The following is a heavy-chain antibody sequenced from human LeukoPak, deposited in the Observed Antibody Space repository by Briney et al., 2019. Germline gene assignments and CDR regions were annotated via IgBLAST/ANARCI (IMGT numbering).Heavy chain of an antibody. D-gene: IGHD6-13*01. CDR2: ISSGAASI. CDR1: GFTFSSYE. V-gene: IGHV3-48*03. J-gene: IGHJ4*02. Sequence: GGSLRLSCSASGFTFSSYEMNWVRQAPGKGLEWASSISSGAASIYYTDSVQGRFTISRDNAKNSLYLQMNSLRAEDTAVYYCARVGALSSSWLLYWGQGILVTVSS. CDR3: ARVGALSSSWLLY.